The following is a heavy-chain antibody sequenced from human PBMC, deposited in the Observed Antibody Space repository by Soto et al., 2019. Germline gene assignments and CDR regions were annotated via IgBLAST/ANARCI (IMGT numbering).Heavy chain of an antibody. V-gene: IGHV1-18*01. D-gene: IGHD3-10*01. Sequence: ASVKVSCNASGYAFTSYGISWVRKAPGQGLEWMGWISAYNGNTNYAQKLQGRVTMTTDTSTSTAYMELRSLRSDDTAVYYCAREDRGTMVRGVIYYYYGMDVWGQGTTVTVSS. CDR2: ISAYNGNT. CDR3: AREDRGTMVRGVIYYYYGMDV. J-gene: IGHJ6*02. CDR1: GYAFTSYG.